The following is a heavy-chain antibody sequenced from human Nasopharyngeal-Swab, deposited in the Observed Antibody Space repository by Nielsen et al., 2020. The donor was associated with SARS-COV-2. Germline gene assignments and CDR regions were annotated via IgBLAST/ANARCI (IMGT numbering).Heavy chain of an antibody. CDR1: GFTFSSYS. V-gene: IGHV3-48*04. CDR2: ISSSSSTI. D-gene: IGHD3-22*01. Sequence: GESLKISCAASGFTFSSYSMNWVRQAPGKGLEWVSYISSSSSTIYYADSVKGRFTISRDNAKNSLYLQMNSLRAEDTAVYYCARVWLNTYYYDSSGYIPLYMDVWGKGTTVTVSS. J-gene: IGHJ6*03. CDR3: ARVWLNTYYYDSSGYIPLYMDV.